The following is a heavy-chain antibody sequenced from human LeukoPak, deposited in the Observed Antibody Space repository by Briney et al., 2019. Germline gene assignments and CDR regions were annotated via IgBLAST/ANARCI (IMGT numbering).Heavy chain of an antibody. Sequence: GGSLRLSCADSGFTFSTYGMSWVRQAPGKGLEWVSYISSSSTTIHYADSVKGRFTIPRDNAKNSLYLQMNSLRAEDTAVYYCAPWGIPGEWGPGTLVTVSS. D-gene: IGHD6-13*01. V-gene: IGHV3-48*04. CDR2: ISSSSTTI. CDR3: APWGIPGE. CDR1: GFTFSTYG. J-gene: IGHJ4*02.